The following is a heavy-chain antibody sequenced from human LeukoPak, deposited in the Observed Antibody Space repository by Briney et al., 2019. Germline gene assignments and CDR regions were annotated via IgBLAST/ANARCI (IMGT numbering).Heavy chain of an antibody. Sequence: GGSLRLSCAASGFTFSSYEMNWVRQAPGKGLEWVSYISSSGSTIYYADSVKGRFTISRDNAKNSLYLQMNSLRAEDTAVYYCATRGDGYCSSGTCYWDYWGQGTLVTVSS. V-gene: IGHV3-48*03. J-gene: IGHJ4*02. CDR3: ATRGDGYCSSGTCYWDY. D-gene: IGHD2-15*01. CDR2: ISSSGSTI. CDR1: GFTFSSYE.